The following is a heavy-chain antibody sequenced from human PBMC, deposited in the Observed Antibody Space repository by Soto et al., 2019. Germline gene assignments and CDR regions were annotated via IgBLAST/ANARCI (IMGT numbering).Heavy chain of an antibody. Sequence: PSETLSLTCTVFGGSISTYYWIWIRQPPGKGLEWIGVFYNGGTTNYSPSLKSRVTISVDTSKNQFSLKLNSVTAADTAVYYCARDGSERPATYWGQGILVTVSS. V-gene: IGHV4-59*01. D-gene: IGHD3-10*01. J-gene: IGHJ4*02. CDR3: ARDGSERPATY. CDR1: GGSISTYY. CDR2: FYNGGTT.